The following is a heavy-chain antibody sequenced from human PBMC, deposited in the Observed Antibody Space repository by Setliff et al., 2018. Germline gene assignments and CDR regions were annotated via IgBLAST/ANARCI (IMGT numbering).Heavy chain of an antibody. CDR3: ARGINSVSWTPKY. D-gene: IGHD6-13*01. Sequence: SETLSLTCTVSGGSISSYYWIWIRQSPGKGLEWIGYIYPDGTTNYNPSLKSRMTISLDMSKNRFSLTLRSVTAADTAMYYCARGINSVSWTPKYWGRGTLVTVSS. CDR1: GGSISSYY. CDR2: IYPDGTT. J-gene: IGHJ4*02. V-gene: IGHV4-4*08.